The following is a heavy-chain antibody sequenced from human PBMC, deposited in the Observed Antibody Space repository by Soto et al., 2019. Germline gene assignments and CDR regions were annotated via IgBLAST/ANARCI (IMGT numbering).Heavy chain of an antibody. CDR1: GGSFSGYY. J-gene: IGHJ4*02. Sequence: SETLSLTCAVYGGSFSGYYWSWIRQPPGKGLEWIGEINYSGSTYYNPSLKSRVTISVDTSKNQFSLKLSSVTAADTAVYYCARESPAAAGFDYWGQGTLVTVSS. CDR2: INYSGST. CDR3: ARESPAAAGFDY. D-gene: IGHD6-13*01. V-gene: IGHV4-34*01.